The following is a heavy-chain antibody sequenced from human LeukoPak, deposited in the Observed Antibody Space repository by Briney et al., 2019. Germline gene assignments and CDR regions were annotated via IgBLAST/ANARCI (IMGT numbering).Heavy chain of an antibody. CDR2: IYYSGST. D-gene: IGHD1-26*01. Sequence: SETLSLPGTVSGGSIGSYYWSWIRQPPGKGLEWIGYIYYSGSTNYNPSLKSRVTISVDTSKNQFSLKLSSVTAADTAVYFCARHGASGSYLYYFDYWGQGTLVTVSS. CDR1: GGSIGSYY. J-gene: IGHJ4*02. V-gene: IGHV4-59*08. CDR3: ARHGASGSYLYYFDY.